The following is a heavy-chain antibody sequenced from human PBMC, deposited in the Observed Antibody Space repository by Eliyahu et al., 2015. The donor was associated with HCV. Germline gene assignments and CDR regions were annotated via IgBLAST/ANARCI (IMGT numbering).Heavy chain of an antibody. CDR2: ITHSGST. D-gene: IGHD3-10*01. Sequence: GLEWIGEITHSGSTNYNPSLKSRLSISIDTSKNQFSLKLTSLTAADTAVYYCAGLRGVIFYNYHAMDVWGQGTTVTVSS. CDR3: AGLRGVIFYNYHAMDV. J-gene: IGHJ6*02. V-gene: IGHV4-34*01.